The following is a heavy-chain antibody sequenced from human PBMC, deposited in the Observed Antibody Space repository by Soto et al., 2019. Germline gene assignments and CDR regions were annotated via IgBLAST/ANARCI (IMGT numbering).Heavy chain of an antibody. CDR1: GFTFSSYS. CDR3: ARDGVGATAFFGYLDY. Sequence: PGGSLRLSCAASGFTFSSYSMNCVRQAPGKGLEWVSYISSSSSTIYYADSVKGRFTISRDNSKSTLYLQMDSLRAEDTAFYYCARDGVGATAFFGYLDYWGQGTLVTVSS. CDR2: ISSSSSTI. V-gene: IGHV3-48*01. J-gene: IGHJ4*02. D-gene: IGHD1-26*01.